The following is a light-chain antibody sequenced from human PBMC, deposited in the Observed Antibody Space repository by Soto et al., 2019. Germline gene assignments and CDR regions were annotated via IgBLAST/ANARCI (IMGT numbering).Light chain of an antibody. Sequence: DIQMTQSPSSLSASVGDRVTITCQASQDISNYLNWYQQKPGKAPKLLIYDASNLETGVPSRFRGSGSGTDFTFTISSLQSEDFAVYYCQQYNNWPLTFGGGTKVDIK. CDR1: QDISNY. CDR3: QQYNNWPLT. J-gene: IGKJ4*01. CDR2: DAS. V-gene: IGKV1-33*01.